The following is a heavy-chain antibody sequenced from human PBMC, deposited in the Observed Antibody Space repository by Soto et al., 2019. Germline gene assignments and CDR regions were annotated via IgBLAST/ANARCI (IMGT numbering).Heavy chain of an antibody. CDR2: IMSKTDGGTT. CDR1: GFTFSKAW. CDR3: TTDSGMSPYSFDY. Sequence: PGGSLGLSCATSGFTFSKAWVGWVRQAPVKGLEWVGRIMSKTDGGTTDYAAPVKGRFTISRDDSKSTLYLQMNSLKTEDTAFYYCTTDSGMSPYSFDYWGQGTLVTVSS. V-gene: IGHV3-15*01. D-gene: IGHD1-26*01. J-gene: IGHJ4*02.